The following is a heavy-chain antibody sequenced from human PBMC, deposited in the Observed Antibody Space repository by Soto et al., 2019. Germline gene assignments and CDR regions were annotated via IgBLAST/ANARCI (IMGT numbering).Heavy chain of an antibody. CDR1: GGSISSYY. CDR2: IYYSGST. J-gene: IGHJ5*02. CDR3: ARSNYGSNWFDP. V-gene: IGHV4-59*01. Sequence: SETLSLTCTVSGGSISSYYWSWIRRPPGKGLEWIGYIYYSGSTNYNPSLKSRVTISVDTSKNQFSLKLSSVTAADTAVYYCARSNYGSNWFDPWGQGTLVTVSS. D-gene: IGHD3-10*01.